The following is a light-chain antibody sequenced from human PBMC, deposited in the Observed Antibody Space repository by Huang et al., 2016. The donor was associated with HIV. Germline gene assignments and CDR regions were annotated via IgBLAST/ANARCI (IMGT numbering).Light chain of an antibody. CDR1: QGAGNS. V-gene: IGKV1-27*01. CDR2: AAS. Sequence: DIQMTQSPSSLSTSVGDSVTITCRASQGAGNSLAWYQQKQVKVPKLLIYAASTLRSGVPSRFSGSGSGTEFTLTISGLQPEDVATYYCQKYNSAPYTFGQGTRLDIK. J-gene: IGKJ2*01. CDR3: QKYNSAPYT.